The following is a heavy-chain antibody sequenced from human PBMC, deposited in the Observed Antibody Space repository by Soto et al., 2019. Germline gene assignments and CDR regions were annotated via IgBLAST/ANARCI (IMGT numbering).Heavy chain of an antibody. CDR3: AVGFRSGWVFDY. CDR1: GYTFTSSD. D-gene: IGHD6-19*01. J-gene: IGHJ4*02. V-gene: IGHV1-8*01. CDR2: MHPNSGIT. Sequence: QVQLVQSGAEVKKPGASVKVSCKASGYTFTSSDISWVRQATGQGPEWLGWMHPNSGITGYTQKFQGRVTMTRNTSISTAYMELSSLRSEDTAVYYCAVGFRSGWVFDYWGQGALVTVSS.